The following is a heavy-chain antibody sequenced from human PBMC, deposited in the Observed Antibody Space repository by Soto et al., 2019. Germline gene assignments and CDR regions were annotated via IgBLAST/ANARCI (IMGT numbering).Heavy chain of an antibody. D-gene: IGHD3-10*01. CDR2: INHSGST. CDR3: ARGRVAKWLTMVRGVITPSLSYYGMDV. J-gene: IGHJ6*02. V-gene: IGHV4-34*01. CDR1: GGSFSGYY. Sequence: SETLSLTCAVYGGSFSGYYWSWIRQPPGKGLEWIGEINHSGSTNYNPSLKSRVTISVDTSKNQFSLKLSSVTAADTAVYYCARGRVAKWLTMVRGVITPSLSYYGMDVWGQGTTVTVSS.